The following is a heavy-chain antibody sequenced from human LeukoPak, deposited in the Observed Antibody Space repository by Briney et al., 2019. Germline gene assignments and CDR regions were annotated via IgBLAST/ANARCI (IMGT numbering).Heavy chain of an antibody. CDR3: ARADIVVVPAAIGLDP. Sequence: SETLSLTCAVYGGSFSGYYWSWIRQPPGKGLEWIGEINHSGSTNYNPSLKSRVTISVDTSKNQFSLKLSSVTAADTAAYYCARADIVVVPAAIGLDPWGQGTLVTVSS. D-gene: IGHD2-2*01. V-gene: IGHV4-34*01. J-gene: IGHJ5*02. CDR1: GGSFSGYY. CDR2: INHSGST.